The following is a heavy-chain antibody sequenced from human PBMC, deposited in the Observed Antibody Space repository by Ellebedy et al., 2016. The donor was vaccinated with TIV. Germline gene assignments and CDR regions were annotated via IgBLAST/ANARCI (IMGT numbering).Heavy chain of an antibody. CDR2: IYPGDSDT. Sequence: GESLKISXKGSGYSFTSYWIGWVRQMPGKGLEWMGIIYPGDSDTRYSPSFQGQVTISADKSISTAYLQWSSLKASDTAMYYCARRYCSGGSCYYAFDIWGQGTMVTVSS. CDR3: ARRYCSGGSCYYAFDI. J-gene: IGHJ3*02. CDR1: GYSFTSYW. D-gene: IGHD2-15*01. V-gene: IGHV5-51*01.